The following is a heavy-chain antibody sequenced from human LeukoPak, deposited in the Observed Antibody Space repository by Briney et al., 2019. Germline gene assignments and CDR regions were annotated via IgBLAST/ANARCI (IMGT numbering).Heavy chain of an antibody. CDR1: GGTFSSYA. D-gene: IGHD6-6*01. Sequence: SVKVSCKASGGTFSSYAISWVRQAPGQGLEWMGGIIPIFGTANYARKFQGRVTITADESTSTAYMELSSLRSEDTAVYYCARDRAPLVPYYFDYWGQGTLVTVSS. CDR2: IIPIFGTA. J-gene: IGHJ4*02. V-gene: IGHV1-69*13. CDR3: ARDRAPLVPYYFDY.